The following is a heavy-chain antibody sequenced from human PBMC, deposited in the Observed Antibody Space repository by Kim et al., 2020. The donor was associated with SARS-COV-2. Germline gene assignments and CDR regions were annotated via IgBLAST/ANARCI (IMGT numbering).Heavy chain of an antibody. CDR2: SI. D-gene: IGHD1-26*01. V-gene: IGHV3-9*01. J-gene: IGHJ4*02. CDR3: ANGPLARENY. Sequence: SIGYADSVKGRFTTSRDNAKNSLYLQMNSLRAEDTALYYCANGPLARENYWGQGTLVTVSS.